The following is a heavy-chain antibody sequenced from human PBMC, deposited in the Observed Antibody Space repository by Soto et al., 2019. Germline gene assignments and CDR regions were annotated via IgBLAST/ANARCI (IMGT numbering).Heavy chain of an antibody. V-gene: IGHV3-66*01. CDR3: EGPGEQHRY. CDR2: IYSGGST. CDR1: EFIDLSNH. J-gene: IGHJ4*02. D-gene: IGHD3-16*01. Sequence: GVPLTHDRAAWEFIDLSNHMIFDSQAPGKGLEWVSLIYSGGSTYYADSVKGRFTFSRDNSKNTLYLQMNSLRAEDTAVYYCEGPGEQHRYWGQGTLVTLSS.